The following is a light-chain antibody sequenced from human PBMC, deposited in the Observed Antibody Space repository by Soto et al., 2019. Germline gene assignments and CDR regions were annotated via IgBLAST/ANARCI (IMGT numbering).Light chain of an antibody. CDR1: QSISGS. CDR2: EAS. Sequence: DIQMTQSPSTLSASVGDRVTITCRASQSISGSLAWYQQKPGKAPKLLIYEASNLKSGVPSRFSGSGSGTEYTLTISSLQPADSASYYCQQYNGYWTFGQGTRVEI. CDR3: QQYNGYWT. V-gene: IGKV1-5*03. J-gene: IGKJ1*01.